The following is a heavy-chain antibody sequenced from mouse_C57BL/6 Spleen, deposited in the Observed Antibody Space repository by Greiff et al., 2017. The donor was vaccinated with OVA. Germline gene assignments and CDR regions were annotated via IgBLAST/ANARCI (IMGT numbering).Heavy chain of an antibody. Sequence: LQQPGAELVRPGSSVKLSCKASGYTFTSYWMHWVKQRPIQGLEWIGNIDPSDSETHYNQKFKDKATLTVDKSSSTAYMQLSSLTSEDSAVYYCARWDSKGYFDVWGTGTTVTVSS. D-gene: IGHD2-5*01. CDR2: IDPSDSET. V-gene: IGHV1-52*01. CDR1: GYTFTSYW. J-gene: IGHJ1*03. CDR3: ARWDSKGYFDV.